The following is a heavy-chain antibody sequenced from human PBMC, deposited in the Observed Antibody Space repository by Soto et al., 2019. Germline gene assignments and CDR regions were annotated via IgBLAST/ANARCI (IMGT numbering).Heavy chain of an antibody. J-gene: IGHJ6*02. V-gene: IGHV3-53*01. D-gene: IGHD6-6*01. CDR1: GFTVSSNY. CDR3: ARDSEYLYGMDV. CDR2: IYSGGST. Sequence: EVQLVESGGGLIQPGGSLRLSCAASGFTVSSNYMSWVRQAPGKGLEWVSVIYSGGSTYYADSVKGRFTISRDNSKNTLYLQMNRLRAEDTAVYYCARDSEYLYGMDVWGQGTTVTVSS.